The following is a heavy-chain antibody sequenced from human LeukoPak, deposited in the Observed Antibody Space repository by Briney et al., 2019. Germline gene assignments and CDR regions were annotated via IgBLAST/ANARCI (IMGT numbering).Heavy chain of an antibody. CDR3: ARGPELERFDY. CDR1: GGTFSSYA. D-gene: IGHD1-1*01. Sequence: SVKVSCKASGGTFSSYAISWVRQAPGQGLEWMGGIIPIFGTANYAQKFQGRVTITTEESTSTAYMGLSSLRSEDTAVYYCARGPELERFDYWGQGTLVTVSS. V-gene: IGHV1-69*05. J-gene: IGHJ4*02. CDR2: IIPIFGTA.